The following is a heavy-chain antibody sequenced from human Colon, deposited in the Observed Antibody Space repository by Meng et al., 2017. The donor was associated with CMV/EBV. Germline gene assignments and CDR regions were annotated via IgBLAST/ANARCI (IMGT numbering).Heavy chain of an antibody. V-gene: IGHV3-30*02. J-gene: IGHJ6*02. D-gene: IGHD3-3*01. CDR2: IRYDGSNK. CDR3: AKDNMPGDGYDVWSGYYTSYYYYGMDV. CDR1: GFTFSSDG. Sequence: GGSLRLSCAVSGFTFSSDGMHCVRHAPGKGLEWVAFIRYDGSNKYYADSVKGRFIISRDNSKNTLYLQMNSLRAVDTAVYYCAKDNMPGDGYDVWSGYYTSYYYYGMDVWGQGTTVTVSS.